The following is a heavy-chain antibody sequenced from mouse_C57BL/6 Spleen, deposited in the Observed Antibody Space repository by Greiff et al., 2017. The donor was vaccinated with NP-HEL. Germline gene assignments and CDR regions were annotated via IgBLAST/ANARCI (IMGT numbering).Heavy chain of an antibody. J-gene: IGHJ2*01. V-gene: IGHV1-55*01. D-gene: IGHD4-1*02. CDR1: GYTFTSYW. CDR3: ARRGTQLGRRYYFDY. CDR2: IYPGSGST. Sequence: QVQLQQPGAELVKPGASVKMSCKASGYTFTSYWITWVKQRPGQGLEWIGDIYPGSGSTNYNEKFKSKATLTVDTSSSTAYMQLSSLTSEDSAVYYCARRGTQLGRRYYFDYWGQGTTLTVSS.